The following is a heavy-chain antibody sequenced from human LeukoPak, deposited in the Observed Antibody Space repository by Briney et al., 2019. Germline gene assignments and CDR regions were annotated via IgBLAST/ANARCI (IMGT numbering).Heavy chain of an antibody. D-gene: IGHD1-1*01. CDR2: ISSSSSYI. CDR3: ARTTHHDAYDI. CDR1: GFTFSSYS. Sequence: GGSLRLSCAASGFTFSSYSMNWVRQPPGKGLDWVSSISSSSSYIYYADSVKGRFTISRGNAKNSLYLQMNSLRAEDTAVYYCARTTHHDAYDIWGQGTMVSVSS. J-gene: IGHJ3*02. V-gene: IGHV3-21*01.